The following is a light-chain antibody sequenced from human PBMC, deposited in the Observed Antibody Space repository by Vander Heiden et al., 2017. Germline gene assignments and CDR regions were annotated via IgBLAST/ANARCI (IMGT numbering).Light chain of an antibody. J-gene: IGKJ2*01. CDR2: GAS. Sequence: MVLTPSPATLSVSPGERATLTCRASQSISSNLAWYQQKPGQAPRLLIYGASTRDTGIPARFSGSGSGTEFTLTISSLQSEDFAIYYCQQYNNWLYTFGQGTRLEI. CDR1: QSISSN. V-gene: IGKV3-15*01. CDR3: QQYNNWLYT.